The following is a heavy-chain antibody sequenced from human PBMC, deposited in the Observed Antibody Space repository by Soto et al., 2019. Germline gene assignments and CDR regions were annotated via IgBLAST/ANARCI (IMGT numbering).Heavy chain of an antibody. D-gene: IGHD6-6*01. J-gene: IGHJ5*02. CDR1: GYTFTSYG. CDR2: ISAYNGNT. V-gene: IGHV1-18*01. CDR3: ARAGGVIAAPTYNWFDP. Sequence: ASVKVSCKASGYTFTSYGISWVRQAPGQGLEWMGWISAYNGNTNYAQKLQGRATMTTDTSTSTAYMELRSLRSDDTAVYYCARAGGVIAAPTYNWFDPWGQGTLVTVSS.